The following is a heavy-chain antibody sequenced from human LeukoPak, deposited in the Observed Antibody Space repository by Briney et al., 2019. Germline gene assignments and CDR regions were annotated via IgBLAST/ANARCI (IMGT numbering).Heavy chain of an antibody. CDR3: AREASDAFDI. Sequence: GGSLRLSCAASGFTFSDTWMHWVRQAPGEGLVWVSRIRSDGSDTRYAESVKGRFTISRDNAKNTLYLQMGSLRAEDMAVYYCAREASDAFDIWGQGTMVTVSS. CDR2: IRSDGSDT. V-gene: IGHV3-74*01. J-gene: IGHJ3*02. CDR1: GFTFSDTW.